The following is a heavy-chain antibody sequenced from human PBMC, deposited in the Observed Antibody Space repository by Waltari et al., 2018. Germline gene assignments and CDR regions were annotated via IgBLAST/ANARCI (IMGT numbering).Heavy chain of an antibody. V-gene: IGHV1-69*08. D-gene: IGHD3-9*01. CDR2: IIPIFGTA. Sequence: QVQLVQSGAEVKKPGSSVKVSCKASGGTFSSYAISWVRQAPGQGLEWMGRIIPIFGTANYAQKFQGRVTITADKSTSTAYMELSSLRSEDTAVYYCARGRDYDILTGYFSWFDPWGQGTLVTVSS. CDR3: ARGRDYDILTGYFSWFDP. J-gene: IGHJ5*02. CDR1: GGTFSSYA.